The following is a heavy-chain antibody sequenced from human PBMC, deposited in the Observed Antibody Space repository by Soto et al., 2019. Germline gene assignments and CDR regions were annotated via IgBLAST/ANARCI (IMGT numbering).Heavy chain of an antibody. CDR3: ARGVECRDFWSGYYAAFDI. V-gene: IGHV1-8*01. CDR2: MNPNSGKT. D-gene: IGHD3-3*01. Sequence: ASVKVSCKASGYTFTSYDINWVRQATGQGLEWMGWMNPNSGKTGYAQKFQGRVTMTRNTSISTAYMELSSLRSEDTAVYYCARGVECRDFWSGYYAAFDIWGQGTMVTVSS. J-gene: IGHJ3*02. CDR1: GYTFTSYD.